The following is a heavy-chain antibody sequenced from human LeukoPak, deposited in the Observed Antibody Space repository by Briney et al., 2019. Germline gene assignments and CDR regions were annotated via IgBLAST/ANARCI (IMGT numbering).Heavy chain of an antibody. CDR1: GGSISSYY. Sequence: SETLSLTCTVSGGSISSYYWSWIRQPPGKGLEWIGYIYYSGSTNYNPSLKIRVTISVDTSKNQFSLKLSSVTAADTAVYYCARGLRLEAMVLDYWGQGTLVTVSS. J-gene: IGHJ4*02. D-gene: IGHD5-18*01. CDR2: IYYSGST. CDR3: ARGLRLEAMVLDY. V-gene: IGHV4-59*12.